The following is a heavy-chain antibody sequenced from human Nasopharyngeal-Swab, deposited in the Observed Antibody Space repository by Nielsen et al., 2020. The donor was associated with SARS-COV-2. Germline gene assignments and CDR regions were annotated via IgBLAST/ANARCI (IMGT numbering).Heavy chain of an antibody. CDR2: ISYEGSKK. CDR3: AKANVLFWFGQFKNDGFDI. D-gene: IGHD3-10*01. J-gene: IGHJ3*02. CDR1: GFSFNNYG. V-gene: IGHV3-30*18. Sequence: SCTASGFSFNNYGMHWARQAPGKGLERVAVISYEGSKKFYAESVEGRFTISRDYSKSTLYLQMDSLRTEDTAMYYCAKANVLFWFGQFKNDGFDIWGQGTMVAVSS.